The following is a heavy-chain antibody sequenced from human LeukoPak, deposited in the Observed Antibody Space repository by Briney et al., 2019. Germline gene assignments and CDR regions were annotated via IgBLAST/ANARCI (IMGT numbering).Heavy chain of an antibody. J-gene: IGHJ6*02. Sequence: ASVKVSCKASGGTSISYAISWVRQAPGQGLEWMGGIIPIFGTANYAQKFQGRVTITADESTSTAYMELSSLRSEDTAVYYCARSMVDTAMVPSSYYYYGMDVWGQGTTVTVSS. D-gene: IGHD5-18*01. CDR1: GGTSISYA. CDR2: IIPIFGTA. CDR3: ARSMVDTAMVPSSYYYYGMDV. V-gene: IGHV1-69*13.